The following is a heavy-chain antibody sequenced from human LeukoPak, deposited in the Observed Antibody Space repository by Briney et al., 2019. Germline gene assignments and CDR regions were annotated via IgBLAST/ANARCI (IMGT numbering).Heavy chain of an antibody. Sequence: GGSLRLSCAASGFTFNDYWMTWVRQAPGKGLEWVATINEDESGKYYADSVTGRFTISRDNAKNSLFLQLNSLRAEDTAVYYCAKAGVGGDYYYYYGMDVWGQGTTATVSS. CDR1: GFTFNDYW. D-gene: IGHD4-17*01. CDR2: INEDESGK. V-gene: IGHV3-7*03. CDR3: AKAGVGGDYYYYYGMDV. J-gene: IGHJ6*02.